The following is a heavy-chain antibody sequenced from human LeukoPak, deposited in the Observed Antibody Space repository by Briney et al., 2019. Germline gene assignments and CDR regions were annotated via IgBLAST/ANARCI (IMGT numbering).Heavy chain of an antibody. J-gene: IGHJ6*03. V-gene: IGHV3-23*01. CDR1: GFTFSSYA. CDR2: ISGSGGST. D-gene: IGHD3-3*01. Sequence: GGSLRLSCAASGFTFSSYAMSWVRQAPGKGLEWVSAISGSGGSTYYADSVKGRFTISRDNSKNTLYLQMNSLRAEDTAVYYYAKIVNYNYDFWSGYYAGAYYYYYMDVWGKGTTVTVSS. CDR3: AKIVNYNYDFWSGYYAGAYYYYYMDV.